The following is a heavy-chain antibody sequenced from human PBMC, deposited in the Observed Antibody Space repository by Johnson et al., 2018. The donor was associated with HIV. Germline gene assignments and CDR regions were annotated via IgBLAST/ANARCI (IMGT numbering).Heavy chain of an antibody. CDR3: AKDPSYIVATAMTDAFDI. D-gene: IGHD5-12*01. CDR1: GFTFSSYW. V-gene: IGHV3-7*01. Sequence: VQLVESGGGFVKPGGSLRLSCAASGFTFSSYWMSWVRQAPGKGLEWVANIKQAGSEKYYADSVKGRFTISRDNSKNTLYLQMNSLGPEDTAVYYCAKDPSYIVATAMTDAFDIWGQGTMVTVSS. CDR2: IKQAGSEK. J-gene: IGHJ3*02.